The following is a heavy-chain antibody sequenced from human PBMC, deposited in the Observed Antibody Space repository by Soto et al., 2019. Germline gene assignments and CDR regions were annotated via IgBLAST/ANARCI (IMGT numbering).Heavy chain of an antibody. CDR2: IYYSGST. CDR3: ARHNYGSGSRYFEY. CDR1: GGSLSSYY. V-gene: IGHV4-59*08. Sequence: SETLSLTCTVSGGSLSSYYWSWIGQRPGKGLEWIGYIYYSGSTNYNPSLKSRVTISVDTSKNQFSLKLNSMTAADTAVYYCARHNYGSGSRYFEYWGQGTLVTV. J-gene: IGHJ4*02. D-gene: IGHD3-10*01.